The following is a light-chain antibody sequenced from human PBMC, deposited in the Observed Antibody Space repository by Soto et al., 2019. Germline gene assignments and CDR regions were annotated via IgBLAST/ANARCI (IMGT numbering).Light chain of an antibody. V-gene: IGLV2-14*03. Sequence: QSVLTQPASVSGSPGQSITISCPGTSSDVGPYNYVSWYQQHPGKAPKLMIYDVSDRPSGVSARFSGSKSGYTASLTISGLQAEDEADYYCASYTTSATYVFGTGTKVTVL. CDR3: ASYTTSATYV. CDR2: DVS. J-gene: IGLJ1*01. CDR1: SSDVGPYNY.